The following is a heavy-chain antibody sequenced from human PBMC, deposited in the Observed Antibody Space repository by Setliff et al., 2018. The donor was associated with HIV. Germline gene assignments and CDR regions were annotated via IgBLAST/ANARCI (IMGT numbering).Heavy chain of an antibody. J-gene: IGHJ4*02. V-gene: IGHV3-23*01. Sequence: GGSLRLSCTTSGFTFRTYAMSWIRQAPGKGLEWVSGISGSGDITYYADSAKGRFIVSRDNSRNTLYLQLSTLRADDTAVYYCTVYNTGSSKDHYWGQGTPVTVS. CDR1: GFTFRTYA. CDR2: ISGSGDIT. D-gene: IGHD2-8*02. CDR3: TVYNTGSSKDHY.